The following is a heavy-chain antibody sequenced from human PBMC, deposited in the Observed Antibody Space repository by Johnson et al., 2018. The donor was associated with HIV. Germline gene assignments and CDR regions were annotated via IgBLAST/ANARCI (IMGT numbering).Heavy chain of an antibody. CDR1: GFTFSSYW. Sequence: VQLVESGGGLVQPGGSLRLSCAASGFTFSSYWMSWVRQAPGKGLEWVANIKQDGSEKNYVDSVRGRFTISRDNAKNSLFLQMNSLRAEDTAVYYCASGDVFDIWGQGTMVTVSS. CDR3: ASGDVFDI. CDR2: IKQDGSEK. V-gene: IGHV3-7*03. J-gene: IGHJ3*02.